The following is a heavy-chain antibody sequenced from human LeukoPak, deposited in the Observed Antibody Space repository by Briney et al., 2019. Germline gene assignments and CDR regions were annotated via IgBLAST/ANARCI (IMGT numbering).Heavy chain of an antibody. D-gene: IGHD1-26*01. CDR3: ARGAEWELLSGY. CDR1: GYTFTGYW. Sequence: GESLKISCKGSGYTFTGYWIGWVRQMPGNGLEWMGIIYPGDSDTRYSPSFQGQVTMSTDKSISTAYMELSRLRSDDTAVYYCARGAEWELLSGYWGQGTLVTVSS. J-gene: IGHJ4*02. CDR2: IYPGDSDT. V-gene: IGHV5-51*01.